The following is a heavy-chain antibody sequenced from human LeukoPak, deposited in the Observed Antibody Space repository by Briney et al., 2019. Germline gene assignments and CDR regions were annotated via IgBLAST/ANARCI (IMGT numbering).Heavy chain of an antibody. V-gene: IGHV4-59*01. Sequence: SETLSLTCTVSGCSISSYYWSWIRQPPGKGLEWIGYIYYSGSTNYNPSLKSRVTISVDTSKNQFSLKLSSVTAADTAVYYCARATLKAGNHAFDIWGQRTMVTVSS. D-gene: IGHD5-12*01. CDR1: GCSISSYY. J-gene: IGHJ3*02. CDR2: IYYSGST. CDR3: ARATLKAGNHAFDI.